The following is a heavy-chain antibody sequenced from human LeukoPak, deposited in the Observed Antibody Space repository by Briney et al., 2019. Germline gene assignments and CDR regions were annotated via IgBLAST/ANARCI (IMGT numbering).Heavy chain of an antibody. CDR3: ARQTGSGLFILP. CDR1: GVSISSSNFY. J-gene: IGHJ4*02. D-gene: IGHD3/OR15-3a*01. Sequence: SETLSLTCTVSGVSISSSNFYWGWIRQPPGKGLEWIGSIYYSGNTYYNASLKSQVSISIDTSKNQFSLRLTSVTAADTAVYYCARQTGSGLFILPGGQGTLVTVSS. CDR2: IYYSGNT. V-gene: IGHV4-39*01.